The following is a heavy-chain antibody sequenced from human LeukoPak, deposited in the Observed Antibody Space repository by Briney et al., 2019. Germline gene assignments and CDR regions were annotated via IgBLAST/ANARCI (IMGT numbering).Heavy chain of an antibody. D-gene: IGHD3-22*01. CDR1: VFTFRIYT. J-gene: IGHJ4*02. CDR2: TSNSNSYE. CDR3: AREYDSSGCPFDY. Sequence: VGSLRLSCAASVFTFRIYTMNWVRRAPGKGLEWVSSTSNSNSYENYADSVKGRFTISRDNAKNSLYLQMNSLRAEDTAVYYCAREYDSSGCPFDYWGQGTLVTVSS. V-gene: IGHV3-21*01.